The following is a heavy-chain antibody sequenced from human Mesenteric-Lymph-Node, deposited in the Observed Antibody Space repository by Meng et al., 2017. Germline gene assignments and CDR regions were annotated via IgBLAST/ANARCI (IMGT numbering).Heavy chain of an antibody. CDR2: IYYSVST. D-gene: IGHD6-19*01. CDR3: ARVSSGWDYFDY. Sequence: PPHHLTLHRPAPRCSVCSGGYYWTWILQPPGKALDWFGHIYYSVSTFYNPSLKRRVIISIDTSKNQFSLNLRSVTAADTAVYYCARVSSGWDYFDYWRQGTLVTVSS. V-gene: IGHV4-31*03. J-gene: IGHJ4*02. CDR1: RCSVCSGGYY.